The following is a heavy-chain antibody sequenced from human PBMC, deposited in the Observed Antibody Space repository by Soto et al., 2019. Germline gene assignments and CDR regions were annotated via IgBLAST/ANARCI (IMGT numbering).Heavy chain of an antibody. CDR2: IYYSGST. Sequence: SETLSLTCTVSGGSISSSSYYWGWIRQPPGKGLEWIGSIYYSGSTYYNPSPKSRVTISVDTSKNQFSLKLSSVTAADTAVYYCARLEGQQPDHDYWGQGTLVTVSS. CDR3: ARLEGQQPDHDY. D-gene: IGHD6-13*01. CDR1: GGSISSSSYY. V-gene: IGHV4-39*01. J-gene: IGHJ4*02.